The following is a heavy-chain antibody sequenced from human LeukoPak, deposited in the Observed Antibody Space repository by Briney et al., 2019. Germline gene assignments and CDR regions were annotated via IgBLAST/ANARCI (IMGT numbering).Heavy chain of an antibody. J-gene: IGHJ3*01. CDR1: DGSISSSNFY. Sequence: SETLSLTCSVSDGSISSSNFYWGWVRQPPGKGLEWLGSLYNTGTTYYNPSLKSRLTMSVDTSTNQFFLKLISVTAADTAVYYCARLQNKNWIQFGAFDVWGQGTMVTVSS. V-gene: IGHV4-39*07. CDR3: ARLQNKNWIQFGAFDV. CDR2: LYNTGTT. D-gene: IGHD5-24*01.